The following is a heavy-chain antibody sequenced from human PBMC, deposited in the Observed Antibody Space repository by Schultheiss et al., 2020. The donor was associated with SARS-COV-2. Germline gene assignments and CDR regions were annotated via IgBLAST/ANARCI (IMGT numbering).Heavy chain of an antibody. V-gene: IGHV3-74*01. CDR1: GFTFSSYW. CDR2: INSDGSST. D-gene: IGHD3-3*01. CDR3: TTDVYDFGGDAFDI. Sequence: GGSLRLSCAASGFTFSSYWMHWVRQAPGKGLVWVSRINSDGSSTSYADSVKGRFTISRDNAKNTLYLQMNSLRAEDTAVYYCTTDVYDFGGDAFDIWGQGTMVTVSS. J-gene: IGHJ3*02.